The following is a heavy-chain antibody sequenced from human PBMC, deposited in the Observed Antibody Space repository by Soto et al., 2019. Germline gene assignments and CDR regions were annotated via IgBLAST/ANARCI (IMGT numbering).Heavy chain of an antibody. V-gene: IGHV4-59*01. CDR1: GGSISSYY. CDR2: IYYGGST. J-gene: IGHJ6*02. D-gene: IGHD3-3*01. Sequence: TSETLSLTCTVSGGSISSYYWSWIRQPPGKGLEWIGYIYYGGSTNYNPSLKSRVTLSVDTSKNQFSLKLSSVTAADTAVYYCAIGPTIFRVVYYYYGMDVWGQGTMVTVSS. CDR3: AIGPTIFRVVYYYYGMDV.